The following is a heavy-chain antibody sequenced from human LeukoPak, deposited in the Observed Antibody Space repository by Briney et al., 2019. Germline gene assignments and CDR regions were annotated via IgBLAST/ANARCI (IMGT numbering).Heavy chain of an antibody. V-gene: IGHV4-59*01. D-gene: IGHD3-10*01. Sequence: SETLSLTCTVSGGSISSYYWSWIRQPPGKGLEWIGYIYYSGSTNYNPSLKSRVTISVDTSKNQFSLKLSSVTAADTALYYCAREIEWFGELLSNWFDPWGQGTLVTVSS. CDR2: IYYSGST. CDR1: GGSISSYY. CDR3: AREIEWFGELLSNWFDP. J-gene: IGHJ5*02.